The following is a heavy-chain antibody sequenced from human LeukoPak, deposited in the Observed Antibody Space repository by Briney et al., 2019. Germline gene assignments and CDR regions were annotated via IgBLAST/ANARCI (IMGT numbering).Heavy chain of an antibody. D-gene: IGHD5-24*01. Sequence: GAALKISFEVSGGRFSSYWIAWVRPKPGKGLEWMGIIFPGDSDPRYSPSFQGQVTNSDDQSINTAYLQWSSRKASDAAMYYCARLVQMPQGYLDHWGQGTLVTVSS. J-gene: IGHJ4*02. CDR2: IFPGDSDP. CDR1: GGRFSSYW. CDR3: ARLVQMPQGYLDH. V-gene: IGHV5-51*01.